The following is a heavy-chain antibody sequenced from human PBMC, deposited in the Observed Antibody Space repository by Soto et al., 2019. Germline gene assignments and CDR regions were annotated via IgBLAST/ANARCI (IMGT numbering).Heavy chain of an antibody. CDR3: AKASLTPNSNWFDP. CDR2: ISGSGGST. D-gene: IGHD2-15*01. J-gene: IGHJ5*02. CDR1: GFTVSSYA. V-gene: IGHV3-23*01. Sequence: GGSLRLSCAASGFTVSSYAMSWVRQAPGKGLEWVSAISGSGGSTYYADSVKGRFTISRDNSKNTLYLQMNRLRAEDTAVYYCAKASLTPNSNWFDPWGKGTLVTVSS.